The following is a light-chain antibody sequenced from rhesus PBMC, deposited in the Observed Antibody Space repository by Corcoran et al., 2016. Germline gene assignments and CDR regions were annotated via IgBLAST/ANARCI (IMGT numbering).Light chain of an antibody. CDR3: QQRNSYPFT. J-gene: IGKJ3*01. CDR2: DAS. CDR1: QGISSY. V-gene: IGKV1-38*01. Sequence: DIQLTQSPSSLSASVGDRVTITCRASQGISSYLAWYQQKSGKAPKLLIYDASNLQSGVPSRLRGSGSGTEFTLTISSLQPEDFATYYCQQRNSYPFTFGPGTKLDIK.